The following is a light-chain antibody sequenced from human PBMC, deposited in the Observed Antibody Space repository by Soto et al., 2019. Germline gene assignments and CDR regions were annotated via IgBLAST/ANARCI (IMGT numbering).Light chain of an antibody. J-gene: IGKJ1*01. CDR2: GAS. Sequence: ENVLTQSPGTLSLSPGERATLSCRASQSVRSSYLAWYQQKPGQAPRLLIYGASSRATGIPDRFSGSGSGTDFTLTISRLEPEDFAVYYCQQYDDSLTWTFGQGTKVDIK. CDR1: QSVRSSY. CDR3: QQYDDSLTWT. V-gene: IGKV3-20*01.